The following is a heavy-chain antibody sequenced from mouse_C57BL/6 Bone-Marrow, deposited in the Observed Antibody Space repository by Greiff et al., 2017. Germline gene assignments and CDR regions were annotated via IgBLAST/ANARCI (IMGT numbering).Heavy chain of an antibody. CDR2: IDPENGDT. D-gene: IGHD2-4*01. CDR1: GFNIKDDY. J-gene: IGHJ2*01. Sequence: VQLQQSGAELVRPGASVKLSCTASGFNIKDDYMHWVKQRPEQGLEWIGWIDPENGDTEYASKFQGKATITADTSSNKAYLQLSSLTSDDTAVYYCTTLYYEGYWGQGTTLTVSS. V-gene: IGHV14-4*01. CDR3: TTLYYEGY.